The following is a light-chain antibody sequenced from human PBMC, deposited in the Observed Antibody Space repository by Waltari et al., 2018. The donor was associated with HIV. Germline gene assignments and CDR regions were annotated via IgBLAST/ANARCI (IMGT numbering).Light chain of an antibody. CDR3: QSYDSSLSGYV. V-gene: IGLV1-40*01. J-gene: IGLJ1*01. CDR2: GNI. Sequence: QSVLTQPPSVSGAPGQRVTISCTGSSSNIGAGYDVHWYQQLPGTAPKLLIYGNITRPSGVPDRFSGSKSGTSASLAITGLQAEDEADYYCQSYDSSLSGYVFGTGTKVTVL. CDR1: SSNIGAGYD.